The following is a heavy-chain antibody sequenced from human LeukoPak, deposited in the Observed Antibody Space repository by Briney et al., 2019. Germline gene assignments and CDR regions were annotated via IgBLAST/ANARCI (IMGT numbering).Heavy chain of an antibody. V-gene: IGHV3-30*19. CDR2: ISYDGSNK. J-gene: IGHJ4*02. Sequence: PGGSLRLSCEASGFTFNTYGMHWVRQAPGKGLEWVAVISYDGSNKYYADSVKGRFTISRDNSKNTLYLQMNSLRAEDTAVYYCARDAQQLGYFDYWGQGTLVTVSS. D-gene: IGHD6-13*01. CDR3: ARDAQQLGYFDY. CDR1: GFTFNTYG.